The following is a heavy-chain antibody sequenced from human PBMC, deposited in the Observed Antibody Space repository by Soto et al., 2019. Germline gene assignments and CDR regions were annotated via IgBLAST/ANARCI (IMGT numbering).Heavy chain of an antibody. V-gene: IGHV1-3*01. CDR2: INAGNGNT. D-gene: IGHD6-19*01. Sequence: ASVKVSCKASGYTFTSYAMHWVRQAPGQRLEWMGWINAGNGNTKYSQKFQGRVTITRDTSASTAYMELSSLRSEDTAVYYCARVLGYSSPKNWFDPWGQGTLVTVSS. CDR3: ARVLGYSSPKNWFDP. J-gene: IGHJ5*02. CDR1: GYTFTSYA.